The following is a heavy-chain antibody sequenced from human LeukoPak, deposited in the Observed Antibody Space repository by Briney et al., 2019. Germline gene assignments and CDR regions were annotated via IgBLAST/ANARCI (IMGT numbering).Heavy chain of an antibody. D-gene: IGHD6-13*01. CDR3: ARAAAGDSDY. CDR1: GGSFSGYY. J-gene: IGHJ4*02. V-gene: IGHV4-34*01. CDR2: INHSGST. Sequence: SETLSLTCAVYGGSFSGYYWSWIRQPPGKGLEWIGEINHSGSTNYNPSLKSRVTISVDTSKNQFSLKLSSVTAADTAVYYCARAAAGDSDYWGQGTLVTVSS.